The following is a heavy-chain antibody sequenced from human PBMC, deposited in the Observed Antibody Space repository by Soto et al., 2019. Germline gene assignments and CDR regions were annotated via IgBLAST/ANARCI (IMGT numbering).Heavy chain of an antibody. Sequence: QVQLVQSGAEVRKPGASVKVSCQASKYTFTDNDIKWVRQVPGQGLEWMGWMNPNTGTAGYAQRFQGRVTMTSNTSSNTAYVELRSLRSEDWAMYCCISPAVGAEDAFDIWGQWTLVTVSS. CDR1: KYTFTDND. CDR2: MNPNTGTA. D-gene: IGHD3-16*01. J-gene: IGHJ3*02. V-gene: IGHV1-8*01. CDR3: ISPAVGAEDAFDI.